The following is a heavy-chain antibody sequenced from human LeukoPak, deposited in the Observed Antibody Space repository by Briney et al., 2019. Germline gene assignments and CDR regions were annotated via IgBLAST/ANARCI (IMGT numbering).Heavy chain of an antibody. CDR1: GGSISSGTYY. D-gene: IGHD5-24*01. V-gene: IGHV4-61*02. Sequence: SESLSLTCTVSGGSISSGTYYWSWIRQPAGRGLEWIGRIYTSGSTNYNPSLKSRATISVDTSKNQFSLRLNSVTAADTAVYYCARGRDGYNFLNRGEYYYFDYWGQGTLVTVSS. CDR3: ARGRDGYNFLNRGEYYYFDY. CDR2: IYTSGST. J-gene: IGHJ4*02.